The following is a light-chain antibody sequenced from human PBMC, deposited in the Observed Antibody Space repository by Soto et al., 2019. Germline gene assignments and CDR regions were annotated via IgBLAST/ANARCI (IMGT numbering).Light chain of an antibody. J-gene: IGKJ4*01. CDR2: AAS. CDR1: QSISSY. V-gene: IGKV1-39*01. CDR3: QQSYSIPRT. Sequence: IQMTQSPSSLSASVGDRVTITCRASQSISSYLNWYQQKPGKAPKLLIYAASSLQSGVPSRFSGSGSGTDFTLTISSLQPEDFATYYCQQSYSIPRTFGGGTKVDI.